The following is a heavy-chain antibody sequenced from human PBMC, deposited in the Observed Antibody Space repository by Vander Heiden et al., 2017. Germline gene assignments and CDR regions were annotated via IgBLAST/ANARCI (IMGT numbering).Heavy chain of an antibody. CDR3: ARGLYNYAY. Sequence: EVQVVESGGGLVQPGGSLRLSCAASGFTFTTYSMTWVRQAPGKGLEWVANIKQDGSEKYYVDSVKGRFTLSRDNAKNSVYLQMNSLRAEDTAVYYCARGLYNYAYWGQGTLVTVSS. D-gene: IGHD3-16*01. V-gene: IGHV3-7*01. CDR2: IKQDGSEK. CDR1: GFTFTTYS. J-gene: IGHJ4*02.